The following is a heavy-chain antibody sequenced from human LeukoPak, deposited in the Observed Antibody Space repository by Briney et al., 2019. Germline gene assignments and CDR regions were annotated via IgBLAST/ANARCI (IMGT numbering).Heavy chain of an antibody. Sequence: ASVKVSCKASGYTFTSYGISWVRQAPGQGLEWMGWISAYNGNTNYAQKLQGRVTMTTDTSTSTAYMELRSLRSDGTAVYYCARSKYYYDSSGYPTQDAFDIWGQGTMVTVSS. J-gene: IGHJ3*02. CDR1: GYTFTSYG. D-gene: IGHD3-22*01. CDR2: ISAYNGNT. V-gene: IGHV1-18*01. CDR3: ARSKYYYDSSGYPTQDAFDI.